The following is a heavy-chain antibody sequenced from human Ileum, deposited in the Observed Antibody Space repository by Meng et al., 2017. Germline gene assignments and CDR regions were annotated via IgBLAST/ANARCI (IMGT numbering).Heavy chain of an antibody. V-gene: IGHV3-7*01. Sequence: GESLKISCAASEFTFSNNWMTWVRQAPGKGLEWVANIGEDGNEKYYVDSVKGRFTISRDNAKNSLFLQMNSLRAEDTAVYYCARDPYRGGGYGAFDFWGRGTMVTVSS. CDR3: ARDPYRGGGYGAFDF. CDR1: EFTFSNNW. J-gene: IGHJ3*01. D-gene: IGHD2-21*01. CDR2: IGEDGNEK.